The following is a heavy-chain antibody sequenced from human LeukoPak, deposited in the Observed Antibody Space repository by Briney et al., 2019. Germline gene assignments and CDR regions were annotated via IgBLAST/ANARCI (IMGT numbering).Heavy chain of an antibody. CDR3: ARNIGVRGGGAFDI. CDR1: GGTFSSYA. D-gene: IGHD3-10*01. CDR2: IIPILGIA. V-gene: IGHV1-69*04. J-gene: IGHJ3*02. Sequence: ASVKVSCKASGGTFSSYAISWVRQAPGQGLEWMGRIIPILGIANYAQKFQGRVTITAYKSTSTAYMELSSLRSEDTAVYYCARNIGVRGGGAFDIWGQGTMVTVSS.